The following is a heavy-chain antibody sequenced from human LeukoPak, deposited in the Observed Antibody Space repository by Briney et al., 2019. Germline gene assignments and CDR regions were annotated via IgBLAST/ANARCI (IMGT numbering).Heavy chain of an antibody. Sequence: ASVKVSCKASGYTFTSYGISWVRQAPGQGLEWMGWISAYNGNTNYAQKLQGRVTMTTDTSTSTAYMELRSLRSDDTAVYYCAVAAAGFDAFDIWGQGTMVTVSS. CDR2: ISAYNGNT. V-gene: IGHV1-18*01. CDR3: AVAAAGFDAFDI. J-gene: IGHJ3*02. CDR1: GYTFTSYG. D-gene: IGHD6-13*01.